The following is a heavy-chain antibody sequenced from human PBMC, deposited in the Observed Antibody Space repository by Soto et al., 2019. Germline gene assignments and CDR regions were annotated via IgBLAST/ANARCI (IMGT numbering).Heavy chain of an antibody. V-gene: IGHV1-3*01. J-gene: IGHJ6*02. D-gene: IGHD5-12*01. CDR2: INAGNGNT. CDR3: ERDILATNSYYYYGTDV. Sequence: ASVKVSCKAFGYTFTSYAMHWVRQAPGQRLEWMGWINAGNGNTKYSQKFQGRVTITRDTSASTAYMELSSLRSEDTAVYYCERDILATNSYYYYGTDVWGQGTTVIASS. CDR1: GYTFTSYA.